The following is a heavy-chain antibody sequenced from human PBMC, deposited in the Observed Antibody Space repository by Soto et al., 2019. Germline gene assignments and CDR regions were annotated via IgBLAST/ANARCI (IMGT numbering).Heavy chain of an antibody. Sequence: SVEVSRTRSEYPVTISAGHCVRQNNDQRLEWMGWINAGNGNTKYSQKFQGRVTITRDTAASTAYMELSSLRSEDTAVYYCARESPDYGDYVLDDRGQGILVPVSS. CDR2: INAGNGNT. V-gene: IGHV1-3*01. CDR1: EYPVTISA. J-gene: IGHJ4*02. D-gene: IGHD4-17*01. CDR3: ARESPDYGDYVLDD.